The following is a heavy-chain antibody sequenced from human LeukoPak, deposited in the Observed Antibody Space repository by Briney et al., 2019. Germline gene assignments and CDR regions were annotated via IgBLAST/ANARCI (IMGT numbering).Heavy chain of an antibody. CDR3: VKYSSGWYYDY. CDR1: GFTFSSFG. CDR2: INDNGRST. Sequence: GGSLRLSCAASGFTFSSFGMHWVRQAPGKGLEHVSAINDNGRSTYYADSVKGRFSISRDNSKNTLYLQMSSLRAEDTAVYYCVKYSSGWYYDYWGQGTLVTVSS. J-gene: IGHJ4*02. D-gene: IGHD6-19*01. V-gene: IGHV3-64D*09.